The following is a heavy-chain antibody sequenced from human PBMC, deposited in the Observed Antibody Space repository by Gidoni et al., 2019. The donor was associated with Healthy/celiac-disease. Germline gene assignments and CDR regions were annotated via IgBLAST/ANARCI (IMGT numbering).Heavy chain of an antibody. CDR3: AREHDYSNYGLDY. J-gene: IGHJ4*02. CDR1: GFTFSSYA. D-gene: IGHD4-4*01. V-gene: IGHV3-30-3*01. Sequence: QVQLVESGGGVVKPGRSLRLSCAASGFTFSSYAMHWVRQAPGKGLEWVAVISYDGSNKYYADSVKGRFTISRDNSNNTLYLQMNSLRAEDTAVYYCAREHDYSNYGLDYWGQGTLVTVSS. CDR2: ISYDGSNK.